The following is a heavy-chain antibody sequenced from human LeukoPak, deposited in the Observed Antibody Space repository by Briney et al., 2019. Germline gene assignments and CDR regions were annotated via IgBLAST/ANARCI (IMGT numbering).Heavy chain of an antibody. J-gene: IGHJ4*02. Sequence: GGSLGLSCAASGFTFDDCTMHWVRQAPGKGLEWVSSISWNSGSIAYADSVKGRFTISRDNAKNSLFLQMNSLRAEDTAFYYCAKGLVGTTTFMDYWGQGTLVTVSS. V-gene: IGHV3-9*01. D-gene: IGHD1-26*01. CDR1: GFTFDDCT. CDR2: ISWNSGSI. CDR3: AKGLVGTTTFMDY.